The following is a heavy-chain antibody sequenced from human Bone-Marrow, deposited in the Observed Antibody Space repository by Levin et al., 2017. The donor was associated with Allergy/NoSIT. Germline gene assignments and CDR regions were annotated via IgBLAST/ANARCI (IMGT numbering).Heavy chain of an antibody. CDR2: INSDGSRT. J-gene: IGHJ4*02. D-gene: IGHD2-2*02. CDR1: GFTFSTYY. V-gene: IGHV3-74*01. CDR3: VTARPPSRGARDN. Sequence: GESLKISCAVSGFTFSTYYMHWVRQAPGKGLVWVSRINSDGSRTSYADSVRGRFSISRDNAKNTLYLQMSSLRVEDTAVYYCVTARPPSRGARDNWGQGTLVAVSS.